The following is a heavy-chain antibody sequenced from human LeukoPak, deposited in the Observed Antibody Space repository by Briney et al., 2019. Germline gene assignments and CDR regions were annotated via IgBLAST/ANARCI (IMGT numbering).Heavy chain of an antibody. V-gene: IGHV6-1*01. Sequence: SQTVPLTCAISGDSVYINSVAWNWIRQSPSRGLVGLGSTYYRSKWYKAYAEAVKSRITINADTSKNQCSLQLKSVIPEDTAVYCCARETSGVAFDIWGQGTKVTVSS. CDR2: TYYRSKWYK. CDR3: ARETSGVAFDI. D-gene: IGHD1-26*01. CDR1: GDSVYINSVA. J-gene: IGHJ3*02.